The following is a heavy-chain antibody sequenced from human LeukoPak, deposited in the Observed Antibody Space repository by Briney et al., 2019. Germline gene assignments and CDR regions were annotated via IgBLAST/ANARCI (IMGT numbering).Heavy chain of an antibody. D-gene: IGHD2-15*01. CDR1: GFTFSSYG. J-gene: IGHJ6*02. V-gene: IGHV3-33*01. CDR3: ARDARYCSGGSCYPNYYYYGMDV. Sequence: GGSLRLSCAASGFTFSSYGMHWVRQAPGKGLEWVAVIWYDGGNKYYADSVKGRFTISRDNSKNTLYLQMNSLRAEDTAVYYCARDARYCSGGSCYPNYYYYGMDVWGQGTTVTVSS. CDR2: IWYDGGNK.